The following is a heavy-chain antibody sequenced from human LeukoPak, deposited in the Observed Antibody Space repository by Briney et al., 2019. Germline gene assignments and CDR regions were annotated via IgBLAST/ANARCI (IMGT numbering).Heavy chain of an antibody. CDR2: ISDSGGSA. Sequence: GGSLRLSCAASGFTFNTYAMSWVRQAPGKGLEWVSAISDSGGSAYYADSVKGRFTISRDNSKNTRYLQMNSLRAEDTAAYYCARGATDITRWFDPWGQGTLVIVSS. D-gene: IGHD3-3*01. CDR1: GFTFNTYA. CDR3: ARGATDITRWFDP. J-gene: IGHJ5*02. V-gene: IGHV3-23*01.